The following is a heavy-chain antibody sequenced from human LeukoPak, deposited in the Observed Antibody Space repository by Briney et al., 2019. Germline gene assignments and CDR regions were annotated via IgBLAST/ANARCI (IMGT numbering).Heavy chain of an antibody. J-gene: IGHJ4*02. D-gene: IGHD1-1*01. CDR2: IRYDGSNK. CDR3: AKGPWNDSLFDY. CDR1: GFTFSSYG. Sequence: SGGSLRLSCAASGFTFSSYGMHWVRQAPGKGLEWVAFIRYDGSNKYYADSVKGRFTISRDNSKNTLYLQMNSLRAGDTAVYYCAKGPWNDSLFDYWGQGTLVTVSS. V-gene: IGHV3-30*02.